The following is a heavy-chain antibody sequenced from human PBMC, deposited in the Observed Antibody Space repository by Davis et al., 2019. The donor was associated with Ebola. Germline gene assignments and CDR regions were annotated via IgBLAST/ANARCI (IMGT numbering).Heavy chain of an antibody. D-gene: IGHD6-13*01. CDR1: GFTFDDFG. CDR3: TKGRAAAGPDDTFHI. Sequence: GGSLRLSCATSGFTFDDFGMHWVRQVPGKGLEWVSGISWNSARVGYVDFVKGRFTISRNNAENSLDLQMNSLRIEDTALYYCTKGRAAAGPDDTFHIWGQGTMVSVSS. V-gene: IGHV3-9*01. CDR2: ISWNSARV. J-gene: IGHJ3*02.